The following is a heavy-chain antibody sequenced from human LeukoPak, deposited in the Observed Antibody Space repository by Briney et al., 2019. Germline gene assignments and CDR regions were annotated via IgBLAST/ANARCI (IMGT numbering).Heavy chain of an antibody. CDR1: GFTFSSYG. D-gene: IGHD1-26*01. V-gene: IGHV3-30*19. CDR2: IAHDETHI. Sequence: PGGSLRLSCAASGFTFSSYGMHWVRQAPGKGLEWVAVIAHDETHIYYADSVRGRFTISRDNSRNNLDLQMNSLRVEDTAVYYCARDPIVAAPDYFDHWGQGTQVIVSS. J-gene: IGHJ4*02. CDR3: ARDPIVAAPDYFDH.